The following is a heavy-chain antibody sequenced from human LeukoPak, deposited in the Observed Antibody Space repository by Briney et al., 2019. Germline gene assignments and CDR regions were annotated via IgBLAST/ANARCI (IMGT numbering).Heavy chain of an antibody. CDR1: GFTFSSYA. J-gene: IGHJ5*02. D-gene: IGHD2-2*01. Sequence: GGSLRLSCAASGFTFSSYAMSWVRQPPGKGLEWLSAISVGGNTTYYADSVKGGFTISRDNSKNTLYLQMNTLRDEDTAVYYCAKDRVGCSGTRCQIPSSSWGQGTLVTVSS. CDR2: ISVGGNTT. CDR3: AKDRVGCSGTRCQIPSSS. V-gene: IGHV3-23*01.